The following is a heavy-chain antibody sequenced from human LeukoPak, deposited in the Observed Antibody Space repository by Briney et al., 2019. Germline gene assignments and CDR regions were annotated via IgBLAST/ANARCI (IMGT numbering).Heavy chain of an antibody. CDR1: GFTFSSYS. Sequence: GGSLRLSCAASGFTFSSYSMNWVRQAPGKGLEWVSSISSSSSYIYYADSVKGRFTISRDNAKNSLYLQMNSLRAGDTAVYYCANIAAAGTGPPWGQGTLVTVSS. V-gene: IGHV3-21*01. D-gene: IGHD6-13*01. CDR3: ANIAAAGTGPP. CDR2: ISSSSSYI. J-gene: IGHJ5*02.